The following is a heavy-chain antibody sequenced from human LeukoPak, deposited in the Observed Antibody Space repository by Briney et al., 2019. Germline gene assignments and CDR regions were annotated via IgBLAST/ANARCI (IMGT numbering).Heavy chain of an antibody. CDR1: GGTFSSYA. J-gene: IGHJ5*02. D-gene: IGHD6-13*01. V-gene: IGHV1-69*13. CDR3: AKDLRGRSSSWPFDP. Sequence: ASVKVSCKASGGTFSSYAISWVRQAPGQGLEWMGGIIPIFGTANYAQKFQGRVTITADESTSTAYMELSSLRSEDTAVYYCAKDLRGRSSSWPFDPWGQGTLVTVSS. CDR2: IIPIFGTA.